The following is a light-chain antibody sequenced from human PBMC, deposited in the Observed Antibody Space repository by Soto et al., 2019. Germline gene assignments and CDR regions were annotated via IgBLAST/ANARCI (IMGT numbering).Light chain of an antibody. Sequence: DIKMTQSPSSLSASVGDRVTITCRASQSISSYLNWYQQKPGKAPKLLIYAASSLQSGVPSRFSGSGSGTDFTLTISSLQPEDFAPYYCQQTGQFTFGPGTKVDIK. CDR1: QSISSY. V-gene: IGKV1-39*01. CDR3: QQTGQFT. CDR2: AAS. J-gene: IGKJ3*01.